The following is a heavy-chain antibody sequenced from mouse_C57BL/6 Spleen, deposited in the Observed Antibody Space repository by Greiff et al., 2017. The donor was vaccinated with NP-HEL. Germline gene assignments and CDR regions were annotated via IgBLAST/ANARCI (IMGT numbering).Heavy chain of an antibody. CDR2: IYPGSGNT. CDR1: GYTFTDYY. D-gene: IGHD2-1*01. V-gene: IGHV1-76*01. CDR3: ARSYGNYPYAMDD. Sequence: VQLQESGAELVRPGASVKLSCKASGYTFTDYYINWVKQRPGQGLEWIARIYPGSGNTYYNEKFKGKATLTAEKSSSTAYMQLSSLTSEDSAVCFCARSYGNYPYAMDDWGQGTTLTVSS. J-gene: IGHJ2*01.